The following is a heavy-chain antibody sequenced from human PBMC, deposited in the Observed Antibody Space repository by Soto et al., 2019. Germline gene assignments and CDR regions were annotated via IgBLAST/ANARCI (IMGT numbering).Heavy chain of an antibody. CDR3: ATEGAGLYYFDY. D-gene: IGHD6-19*01. CDR1: GGTFSSYA. J-gene: IGHJ4*02. V-gene: IGHV1-69*01. CDR2: IIPIFGTA. Sequence: SVKVSCEASGGTFSSYAISWVRQAPVQGLEWMGGIIPIFGTANYAQKFQGRVTITADESTSTAYMELSSLRSEDTAVYYCATEGAGLYYFDYWGQGTLVTVSS.